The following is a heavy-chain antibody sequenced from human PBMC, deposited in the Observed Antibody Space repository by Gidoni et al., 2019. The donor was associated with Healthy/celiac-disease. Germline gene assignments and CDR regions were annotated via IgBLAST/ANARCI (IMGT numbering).Heavy chain of an antibody. Sequence: DVQLVESGGGLVQPGRSLRLSWAASGFTFDDYAMHWVRQAPGKGLEWVSGISWNSGSIGYADSVKGRFTISRDNAKNSLYLQMNSLRAEDTALYYCAKGLYSSSWYYFDYWGQGTLVTVSS. V-gene: IGHV3-9*01. CDR3: AKGLYSSSWYYFDY. CDR2: ISWNSGSI. D-gene: IGHD6-13*01. J-gene: IGHJ4*02. CDR1: GFTFDDYA.